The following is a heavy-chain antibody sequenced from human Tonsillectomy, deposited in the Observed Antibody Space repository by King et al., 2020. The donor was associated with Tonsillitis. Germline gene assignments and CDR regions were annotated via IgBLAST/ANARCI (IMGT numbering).Heavy chain of an antibody. Sequence: VQLVESGGGLVQPGGSLKLSCVASGFTFSTYTMSWVRQTPGKGLEWVSSISGSGGSIFFTDSVKGCFTISRENSKNTVFLQMNSLSADDTALYYCAKDLAQMTAVNNLDSWGQGTLVTVSS. J-gene: IGHJ4*02. D-gene: IGHD4-11*01. V-gene: IGHV3-23*04. CDR3: AKDLAQMTAVNNLDS. CDR2: ISGSGGSI. CDR1: GFTFSTYT.